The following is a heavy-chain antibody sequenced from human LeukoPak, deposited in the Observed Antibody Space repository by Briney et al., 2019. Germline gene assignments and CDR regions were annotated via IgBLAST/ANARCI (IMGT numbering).Heavy chain of an antibody. CDR2: ISSSGSTI. CDR3: ARVGYCSTTSCYWRAFDY. Sequence: PGRSLRLSCAASGFTYSDYYMSWIRQAPGKGQEWVSYISSSGSTIYYADSVKGRFTISRDNTKNSLYLQMNSLRAEDTAVYYCARVGYCSTTSCYWRAFDYWGQGTLVTVSS. D-gene: IGHD2-2*01. V-gene: IGHV3-11*04. J-gene: IGHJ4*02. CDR1: GFTYSDYY.